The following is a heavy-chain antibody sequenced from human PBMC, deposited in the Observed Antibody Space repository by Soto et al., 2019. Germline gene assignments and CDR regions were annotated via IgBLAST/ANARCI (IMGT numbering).Heavy chain of an antibody. V-gene: IGHV4-34*01. J-gene: IGHJ4*02. CDR1: GGSFSGYY. Sequence: SETLSLTCAVYGGSFSGYYWSWIRQPPGKGLEWIGEINHSGSTNYNPSLKSRVTISVDTSKNQFSLKLSSVTAADTAVYYCARPHYYDSSGYYLDYWGQGTLVTVS. CDR3: ARPHYYDSSGYYLDY. D-gene: IGHD3-22*01. CDR2: INHSGST.